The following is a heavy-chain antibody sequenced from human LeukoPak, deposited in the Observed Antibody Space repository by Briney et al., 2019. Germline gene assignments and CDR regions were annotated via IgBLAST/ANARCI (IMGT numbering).Heavy chain of an antibody. Sequence: GGSLRLSCAASGFTFSSYSMNWVRQARGKGLEWVSYISSSSTIYYADSVKGRFTISRDNAKNSLYLQMNSLRAEDTAVYYCARVALSSYYYYMDVWGKGTTVTVSS. CDR1: GFTFSSYS. V-gene: IGHV3-48*01. J-gene: IGHJ6*03. CDR3: ARVALSSYYYYMDV. CDR2: ISSSSTI.